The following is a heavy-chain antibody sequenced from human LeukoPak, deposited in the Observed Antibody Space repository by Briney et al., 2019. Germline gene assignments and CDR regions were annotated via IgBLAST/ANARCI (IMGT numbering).Heavy chain of an antibody. D-gene: IGHD2-15*01. Sequence: SSETLSLTCTVSGGSISSYYWSWIRQPPGKGLEWIGYIYYSGSTNYNPSLKSRVTISADTSKNQFSLKLSSVTAADTAVYCCGGGAHCSGGSCALGIGDYWGQGTLVTVSS. CDR3: GGGAHCSGGSCALGIGDY. CDR1: GGSISSYY. J-gene: IGHJ4*02. CDR2: IYYSGST. V-gene: IGHV4-59*01.